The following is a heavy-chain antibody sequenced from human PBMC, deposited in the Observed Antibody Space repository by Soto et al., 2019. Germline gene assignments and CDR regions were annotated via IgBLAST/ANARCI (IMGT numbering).Heavy chain of an antibody. CDR3: AIGNGLGK. D-gene: IGHD1-1*01. CDR2: IKQDGNEK. J-gene: IGHJ4*02. V-gene: IGHV3-7*01. CDR1: GFTFSDYL. Sequence: EVQLVDSGGALVQPGESLRLSCAASGFTFSDYLMTWVRQAPGKGLEWVATIKQDGNEKYYVDSVKGRFTISRDNAKNSLYLQLHALRAEDTALNNCAIGNGLGKWGQGTLVTVSS.